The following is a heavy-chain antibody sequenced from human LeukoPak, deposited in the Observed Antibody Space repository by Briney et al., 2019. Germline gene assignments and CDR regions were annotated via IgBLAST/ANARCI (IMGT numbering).Heavy chain of an antibody. V-gene: IGHV3-21*01. D-gene: IGHD3-3*01. CDR1: GFTFSSYS. Sequence: GGSLRLSCAASGFTFSSYSMNWVRQAPGKGLEWVSSISSSSSYIYYADSVKGRFTISRDNAKNSLFLQMNSLRAEDTAVYYCARGDILEWLSHDYWGQGTLVTVSS. CDR3: ARGDILEWLSHDY. CDR2: ISSSSSYI. J-gene: IGHJ4*02.